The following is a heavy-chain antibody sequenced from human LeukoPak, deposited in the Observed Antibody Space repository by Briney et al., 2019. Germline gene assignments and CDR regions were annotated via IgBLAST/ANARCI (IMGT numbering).Heavy chain of an antibody. CDR1: GDSVSSNSAA. D-gene: IGHD5-12*01. Sequence: SQTLSLTCAISGDSVSSNSAAWNWIRQSPSRGLEWLGRTYYRSKWYNDYAVSVKGRITINPDTSKNQFSLQLNSVTPEDTAVYYCAREFLDIVATIPNLDYWGQGTLVTVSS. J-gene: IGHJ4*02. CDR3: AREFLDIVATIPNLDY. V-gene: IGHV6-1*01. CDR2: TYYRSKWYN.